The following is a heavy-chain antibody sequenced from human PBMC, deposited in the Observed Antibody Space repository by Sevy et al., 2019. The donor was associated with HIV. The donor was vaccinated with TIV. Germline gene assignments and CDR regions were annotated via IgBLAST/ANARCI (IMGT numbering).Heavy chain of an antibody. CDR3: AREGDYYGMDV. CDR1: GFTVSNNY. J-gene: IGHJ6*02. D-gene: IGHD3-10*01. Sequence: GGSLRLSCAASGFTVSNNYMSWVRQAPGKGLEWVSVIYGGGGTYYADPVKGRFTIPRDNSRNTLYLQMNSLRAEDTAVYYCAREGDYYGMDVWGQGTTVTVSS. CDR2: IYGGGGT. V-gene: IGHV3-53*01.